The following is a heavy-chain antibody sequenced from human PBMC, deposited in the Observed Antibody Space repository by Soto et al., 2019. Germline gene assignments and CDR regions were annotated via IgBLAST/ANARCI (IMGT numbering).Heavy chain of an antibody. J-gene: IGHJ5*01. Sequence: QLLLQESGPGLVKPSETLSLTCSVSGDSISSSTYCWGWIRQPPGKGLEWIGRKYYTGTSHYNPSINSRVPISVETSNNQFSLTVTSVTAADTAVYYCARHRDPGYSSSWFNSWGQGTLVIVSS. V-gene: IGHV4-39*01. D-gene: IGHD6-13*01. CDR3: ARHRDPGYSSSWFNS. CDR1: GDSISSSTYC. CDR2: KYYTGTS.